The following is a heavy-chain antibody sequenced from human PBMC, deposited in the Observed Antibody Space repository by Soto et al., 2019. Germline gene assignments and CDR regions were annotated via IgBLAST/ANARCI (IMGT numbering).Heavy chain of an antibody. CDR3: ARVYCSGGSCYSIDY. CDR1: GYAFTSYF. V-gene: IGHV1-46*03. J-gene: IGHJ4*02. Sequence: ASVKVSCKASGYAFTSYFMHWVRQAPGQGLEWMGIINPSGGSTSYAQKFQGRVTMTRDTSTSTVYMELSSLRSEDTSVYYCARVYCSGGSCYSIDYWGQGTLVTVSS. D-gene: IGHD2-15*01. CDR2: INPSGGST.